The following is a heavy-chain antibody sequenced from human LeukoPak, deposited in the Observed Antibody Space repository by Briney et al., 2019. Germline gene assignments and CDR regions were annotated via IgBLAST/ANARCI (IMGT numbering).Heavy chain of an antibody. J-gene: IGHJ4*02. D-gene: IGHD5-18*01. CDR2: IKQDGSEK. CDR1: GFTFSSYW. CDR3: ARETGYSYGSQGYFYL. Sequence: GGSLRLSCAASGFTFSSYWMSWVRQAPGKGLEWVANIKQDGSEKYYVDSVKGRFTISRDNAKNSLYLQMNSLRAEDTAVYYCARETGYSYGSQGYFYLWGQGTLVTVSS. V-gene: IGHV3-7*01.